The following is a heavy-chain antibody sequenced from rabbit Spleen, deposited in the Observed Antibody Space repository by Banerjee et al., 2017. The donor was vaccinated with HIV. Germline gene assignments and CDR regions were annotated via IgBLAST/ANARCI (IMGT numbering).Heavy chain of an antibody. D-gene: IGHD1-1*01. CDR1: GFSFSSSYF. CDR3: ARDSSSSFSSYGMDL. Sequence: QEQLVESGGGLVRPEGSLTLTCTASGFSFSSSYFMCWVRQAPGKGLEWIACINAVTGKAVYASWAKGRFTFSKTSSTTVTLQMTSLTAADTATYFCARDSSSSFSSYGMDLWGPGTLVTVS. CDR2: INAVTGKA. V-gene: IGHV1S45*01. J-gene: IGHJ6*01.